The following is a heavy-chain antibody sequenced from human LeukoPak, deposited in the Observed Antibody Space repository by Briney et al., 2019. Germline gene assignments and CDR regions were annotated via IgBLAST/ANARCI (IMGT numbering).Heavy chain of an antibody. D-gene: IGHD3-10*01. CDR2: ISGSGGST. CDR1: GFTFSSYA. J-gene: IGHJ6*03. Sequence: GGSLRLSCAASGFTFSSYAMSWVRQAPGKGLEWVSAISGSGGSTYYADSVKGRFTISRDNSKNTLYLQMNSLRAEHTAVYYCAKGNGSGSYYYYYMDVWGKGTTVTVSS. V-gene: IGHV3-23*01. CDR3: AKGNGSGSYYYYYMDV.